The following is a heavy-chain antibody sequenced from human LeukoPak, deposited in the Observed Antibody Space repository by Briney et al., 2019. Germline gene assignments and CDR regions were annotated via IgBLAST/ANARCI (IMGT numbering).Heavy chain of an antibody. CDR1: GGSFSGYY. J-gene: IGHJ5*02. CDR3: ARDYSSSGNWFDP. Sequence: SETLSLTCAVYGGSFSGYYWSWIRQPAGKGLEWIGRIYTSGSTNYNPSLKSRVTMSVDTSKNQFSLKLSSVTAADTAVYYCARDYSSSGNWFDPWGQGTLVTVSS. V-gene: IGHV4-4*07. D-gene: IGHD6-6*01. CDR2: IYTSGST.